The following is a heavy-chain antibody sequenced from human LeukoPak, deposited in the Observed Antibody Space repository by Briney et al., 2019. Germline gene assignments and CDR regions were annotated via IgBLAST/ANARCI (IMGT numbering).Heavy chain of an antibody. Sequence: KASETLSLTCTVSGGSVSGYYWSWIRQPPGKGLEWIGYMHDRGNINYNPSLKSRVTLSQDMSKNQLSLKLRSVTAADTAVYYCAATIKRDYGDTNLHYWGQGVLVTVSS. CDR1: GGSVSGYY. J-gene: IGHJ4*02. V-gene: IGHV4-59*02. CDR3: AATIKRDYGDTNLHY. CDR2: MHDRGNI. D-gene: IGHD4-17*01.